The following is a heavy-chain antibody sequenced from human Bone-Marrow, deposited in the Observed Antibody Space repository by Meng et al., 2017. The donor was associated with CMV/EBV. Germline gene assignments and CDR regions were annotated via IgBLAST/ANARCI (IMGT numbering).Heavy chain of an antibody. CDR2: ISAYNGNT. CDR3: ARVYCTNGVCYTGHDY. V-gene: IGHV1-18*01. D-gene: IGHD2-8*01. Sequence: GGSLRLSCAASGFTFSSYGMHWVRQAPGQGLEWMGWISAYNGNTNYAQKLQGRVTMTTDTSTSTAYMELRSLRSDDTAVYYCARVYCTNGVCYTGHDYWGQGTLATVSS. CDR1: GFTFSSYG. J-gene: IGHJ4*02.